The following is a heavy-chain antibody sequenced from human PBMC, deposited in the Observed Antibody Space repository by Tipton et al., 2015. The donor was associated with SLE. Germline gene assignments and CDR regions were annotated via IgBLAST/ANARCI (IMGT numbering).Heavy chain of an antibody. D-gene: IGHD3-3*01. J-gene: IGHJ6*03. Sequence: TLSLTCAVYGGSFSGYFWNWIRQPPGKGLEWIGEINQSGSTNYNPSLKSRVTISVDTSKNQFSLKLSSVTAADTAVYYCARGGGIRFLEWDYYYMDVWGKGTTVTVSS. CDR2: INQSGST. CDR1: GGSFSGYF. CDR3: ARGGGIRFLEWDYYYMDV. V-gene: IGHV4-34*01.